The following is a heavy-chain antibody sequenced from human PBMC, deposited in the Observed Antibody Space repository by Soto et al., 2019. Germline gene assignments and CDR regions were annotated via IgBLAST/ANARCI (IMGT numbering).Heavy chain of an antibody. D-gene: IGHD2-2*01. CDR3: AKGPIVVVPAATRRYGPHPIDC. CDR2: ISGSGGGT. CDR1: GFTFSSYA. V-gene: IGHV3-23*01. J-gene: IGHJ4*02. Sequence: GGSLRLSCAASGFTFSSYAMSWVRQAPGKGLEWVSAISGSGGGTYYADSVKGRFTISRDNSKNTLYLQMNSLRAEDTAVYYCAKGPIVVVPAATRRYGPHPIDCWGQGTLVTVSS.